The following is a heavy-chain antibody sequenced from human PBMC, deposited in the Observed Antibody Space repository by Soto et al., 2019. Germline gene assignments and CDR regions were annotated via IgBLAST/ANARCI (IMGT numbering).Heavy chain of an antibody. J-gene: IGHJ4*02. V-gene: IGHV4-34*01. CDR3: ARENGSGSYWGY. Sequence: QVQLQQWGAGLLKPSETLSLTCAVYGGSFSGYYWSWIRQPPGKGLEWIGEINHSGSTNYNPSLKSRVTISVDTSKNQFSLKLSSVTAADTAVYYCARENGSGSYWGYWGQGTLVTVSS. CDR1: GGSFSGYY. CDR2: INHSGST. D-gene: IGHD3-10*01.